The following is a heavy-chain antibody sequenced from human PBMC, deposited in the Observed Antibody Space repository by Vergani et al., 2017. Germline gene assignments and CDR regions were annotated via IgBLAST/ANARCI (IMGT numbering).Heavy chain of an antibody. CDR3: AEEGGGYCSGGTCYPEY. Sequence: QVQLVESGGGVVQPGGSLRLSCAASGFTFNSYGMHWVRQAPGKGLEWVASIRSDESRRYYGDSMEGPFTISRDNSKNTLYLQMKGLRPEDTAVYYCAEEGGGYCSGGTCYPEYWGQGTLVIVSS. CDR2: IRSDESRR. D-gene: IGHD2-15*01. CDR1: GFTFNSYG. J-gene: IGHJ4*02. V-gene: IGHV3-30*02.